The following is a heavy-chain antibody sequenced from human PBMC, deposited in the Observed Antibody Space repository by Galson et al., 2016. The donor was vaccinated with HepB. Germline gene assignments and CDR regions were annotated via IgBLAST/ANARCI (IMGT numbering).Heavy chain of an antibody. D-gene: IGHD3-3*01. CDR1: GFTFSSYG. V-gene: IGHV3-33*01. CDR3: ARAPKTLVLRFLECLPDY. J-gene: IGHJ4*02. CDR2: IWYDGINK. Sequence: SLRLSCAASGFTFSSYGMHWVRQAPGKGLEWVAIIWYDGINKYYADSVKGRFTISRDNSKNTLYLQMNSLRAEDTAVYYCARAPKTLVLRFLECLPDYWGQGTLVTVSS.